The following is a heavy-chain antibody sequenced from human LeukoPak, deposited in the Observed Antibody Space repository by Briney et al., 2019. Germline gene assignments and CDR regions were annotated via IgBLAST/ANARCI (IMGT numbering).Heavy chain of an antibody. CDR1: GYSFISYW. CDR3: ASRAEYSGLDY. D-gene: IGHD1-26*01. V-gene: IGHV5-10-1*01. Sequence: GESLRISCKGSGYSFISYWISWVRRMPGKGLEWMGRIDPSDSYTNYSPSFQGHVTISADKSISTAYLQWSSLKASDTAMYYCASRAEYSGLDYWGQGTLVAVSS. CDR2: IDPSDSYT. J-gene: IGHJ4*02.